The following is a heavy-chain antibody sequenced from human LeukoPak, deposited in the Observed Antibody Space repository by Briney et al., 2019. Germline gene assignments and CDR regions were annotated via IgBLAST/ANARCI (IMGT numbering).Heavy chain of an antibody. CDR2: IIPILGIA. D-gene: IGHD6-19*01. CDR3: ARDPGPIAVAGYEWFDP. CDR1: GGTFSSYA. J-gene: IGHJ5*02. Sequence: SVKVSCKASGGTFSSYAISWVRQAPGQGLEWMGRIIPILGIANYAQKFQGRVTITADKSTSTAYMELSSLRSEDTAVYYCARDPGPIAVAGYEWFDPWGQGTLVTVSS. V-gene: IGHV1-69*04.